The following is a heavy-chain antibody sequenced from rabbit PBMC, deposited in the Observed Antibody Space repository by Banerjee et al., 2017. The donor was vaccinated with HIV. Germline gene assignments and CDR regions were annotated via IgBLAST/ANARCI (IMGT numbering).Heavy chain of an antibody. CDR3: ARDLAGVIGWNFDL. CDR1: GFSFSSSYW. Sequence: QEQLEESGGDLVKPEGSLTLTCTASGFSFSSSYWICWVRQAPGKGLEWIACINNGDGSTYYASWVNGRFSISRSTSLNTVDLKMTSLTAADTATYFCARDLAGVIGWNFDLWGQGTLVTVS. V-gene: IGHV1S47*01. CDR2: INNGDGST. D-gene: IGHD4-1*01. J-gene: IGHJ4*01.